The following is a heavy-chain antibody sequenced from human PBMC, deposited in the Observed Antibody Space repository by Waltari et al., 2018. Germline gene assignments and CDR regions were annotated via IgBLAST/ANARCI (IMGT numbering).Heavy chain of an antibody. CDR3: ARGRLLWRRYYFDY. J-gene: IGHJ4*02. CDR1: GGSFSGYY. V-gene: IGHV4-34*01. D-gene: IGHD3-10*01. CDR2: INHRGST. Sequence: QVQLQQWGAGLLKPSETLSLTCAVYGGSFSGYYRRGHRQPPGKGLEWIGEINHRGSTNYNPSLKSRVTISVDTSKNQFSLKLSSVTAADTAVYYCARGRLLWRRYYFDYWGQGTLVTVSS.